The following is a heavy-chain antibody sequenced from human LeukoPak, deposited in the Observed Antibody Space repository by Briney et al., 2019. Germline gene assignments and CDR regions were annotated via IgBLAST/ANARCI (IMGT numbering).Heavy chain of an antibody. V-gene: IGHV3-64*01. Sequence: GGSLRPSCAASGFTFSTYALHCVRQAPGKGLEFVSGVNSNGGNTYYANSVKGRFTISRDNSKNTLYLQMGSLRPEDMAVYHCARVILTGYYYDSWGQGTLVTVSS. CDR2: VNSNGGNT. J-gene: IGHJ4*02. CDR1: GFTFSTYA. D-gene: IGHD3-9*01. CDR3: ARVILTGYYYDS.